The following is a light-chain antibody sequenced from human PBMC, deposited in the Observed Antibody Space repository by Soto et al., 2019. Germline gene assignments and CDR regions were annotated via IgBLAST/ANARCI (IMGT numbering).Light chain of an antibody. CDR2: DVS. CDR3: RSYSNCSWT. Sequence: DIPMTQSASTLFASVGDRVTITCRASQSVSAWLAWYQQKPGKAPKFLMYDVSSLESGVPLRFSGSVSGTEFTLTNNSLQHDDFATYYYRSYSNCSWTFGQGTKVDI. CDR1: QSVSAW. V-gene: IGKV1-5*01. J-gene: IGKJ1*01.